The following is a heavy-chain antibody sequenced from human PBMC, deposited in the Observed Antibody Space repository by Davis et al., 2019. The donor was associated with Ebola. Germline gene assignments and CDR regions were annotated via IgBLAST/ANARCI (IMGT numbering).Heavy chain of an antibody. J-gene: IGHJ4*02. CDR2: INHSGST. D-gene: IGHD3-22*01. CDR3: ARIYYDSSGPDY. CDR1: GGSFSGYY. Sequence: PGGSLRLSCAVYGGSFSGYYWSWIRQPPGKGLEWIGEINHSGSTNYNPSLKSRVTISVDTSKNQFSLKLSSVTAADTAVYYCARIYYDSSGPDYWGQGTLVTVSS. V-gene: IGHV4-34*01.